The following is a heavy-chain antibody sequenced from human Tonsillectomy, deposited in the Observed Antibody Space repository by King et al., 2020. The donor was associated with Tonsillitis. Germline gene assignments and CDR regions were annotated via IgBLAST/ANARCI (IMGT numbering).Heavy chain of an antibody. Sequence: VQLVESGGGLVQPGGSPRLSCAASGFTFNIYAMNWVRQAPGKGLEWVASISGSGGSTYYGDSVKGRFIISRDNVKNTLYLQMNNLRVEDTAVYYCAKDFTGAGYHDSRGGFDQWGQGTLVTVSP. CDR3: AKDFTGAGYHDSRGGFDQ. D-gene: IGHD3-22*01. CDR2: ISGSGGST. J-gene: IGHJ4*02. CDR1: GFTFNIYA. V-gene: IGHV3-23*04.